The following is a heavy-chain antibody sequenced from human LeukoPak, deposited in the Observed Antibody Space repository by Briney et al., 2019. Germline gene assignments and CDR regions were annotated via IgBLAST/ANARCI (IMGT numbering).Heavy chain of an antibody. CDR3: VKCSGGNCYHSDDH. CDR2: ISSGSRYI. D-gene: IGHD2-15*01. J-gene: IGHJ5*02. Sequence: TGGSLRLSCAASGFTFSAYSMNWVRQAPGKGLEWVSSISSGSRYIYYADSVKGRFTISRDNAKDSLYLQMNSLRAEDTAVYYCVKCSGGNCYHSDDHWGQGTLVTVSP. V-gene: IGHV3-21*01. CDR1: GFTFSAYS.